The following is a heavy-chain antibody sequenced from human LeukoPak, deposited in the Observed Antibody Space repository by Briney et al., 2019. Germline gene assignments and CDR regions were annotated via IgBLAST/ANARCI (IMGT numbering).Heavy chain of an antibody. CDR1: GGSISSSSYY. CDR3: ARGMTYYDILTGYPTFIDY. V-gene: IGHV4-39*07. J-gene: IGHJ4*02. Sequence: SETLSLTCTVSGGSISSSSYYWGWIRQPPGKGLEWIGSIYYSGSTYYNPSLKSRVTISVDTSKNQFSLKLSSVTAADTAVYYCARGMTYYDILTGYPTFIDYWGQGTLVTVSS. CDR2: IYYSGST. D-gene: IGHD3-9*01.